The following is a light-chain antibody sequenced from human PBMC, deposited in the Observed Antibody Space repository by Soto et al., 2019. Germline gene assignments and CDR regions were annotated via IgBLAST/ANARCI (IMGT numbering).Light chain of an antibody. CDR1: SSNIGSNY. Sequence: QSVLTQPPSASGTPGQRVTISCSGSSSNIGSNYVYWYQQLPGTAPKLLIYSNNQRPSGVPDRFSGSKSGTSASLAISGLRSEDEADYYCQSYDSSLRALYVFGTGTKVTVL. J-gene: IGLJ1*01. CDR3: QSYDSSLRALYV. CDR2: SNN. V-gene: IGLV1-47*02.